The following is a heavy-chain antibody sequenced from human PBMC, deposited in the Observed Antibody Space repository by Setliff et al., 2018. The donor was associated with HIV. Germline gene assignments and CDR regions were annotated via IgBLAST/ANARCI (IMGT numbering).Heavy chain of an antibody. D-gene: IGHD3-9*01. CDR1: GYTFTSYA. V-gene: IGHV7-4-1*02. CDR2: INTNTGNP. Sequence: PSVKVSCKASGYTFTSYAMNWVRQAPGQGLEWMGWINTNTGNPTYAQGFTGRFVFSLDTSVSTAYLQISSLKAEDTAVYYCARTLTGYSAHDAFDIWGQGTMVTVSS. J-gene: IGHJ3*02. CDR3: ARTLTGYSAHDAFDI.